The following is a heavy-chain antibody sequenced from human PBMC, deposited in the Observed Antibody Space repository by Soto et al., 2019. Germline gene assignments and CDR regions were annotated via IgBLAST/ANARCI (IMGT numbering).Heavy chain of an antibody. CDR2: ISSSSSTI. D-gene: IGHD1-1*01. Sequence: GGSLRLSCAASGFTFSSYSMNWVRQAPGKGLEWVSYISSSSSTIYYADSVKGRFTISRDNAKNSLYLQMNSLRAEDTAVYYCASAVGNDRSGYYYYGMDVWGQGTTVTVSS. V-gene: IGHV3-48*04. J-gene: IGHJ6*02. CDR1: GFTFSSYS. CDR3: ASAVGNDRSGYYYYGMDV.